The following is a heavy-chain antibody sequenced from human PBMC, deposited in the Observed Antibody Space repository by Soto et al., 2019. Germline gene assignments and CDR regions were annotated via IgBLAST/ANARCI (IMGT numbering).Heavy chain of an antibody. CDR1: GFTFSSYW. V-gene: IGHV3-23*01. CDR3: AKDRLGGNFDY. Sequence: PGGSLRLSCAASGFTFSSYWMSWARQAPGKGLEWVATIRDAGSSTYYADSVKGRFTISRDNAKNTLYLQMNSLRVEDTAVYYCAKDRLGGNFDYWGQGTQVTVSS. CDR2: IRDAGSST. J-gene: IGHJ4*02.